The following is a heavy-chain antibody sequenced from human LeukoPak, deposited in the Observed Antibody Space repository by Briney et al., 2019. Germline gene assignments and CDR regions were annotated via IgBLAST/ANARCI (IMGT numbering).Heavy chain of an antibody. D-gene: IGHD4-17*01. CDR2: INNGGTDT. V-gene: IGHV3-23*01. Sequence: GGSLRLSCAASGFTFSSYAMTWVRQAPGKGLEWVSSINNGGTDTYYADSVKGRFTISRDNSKNTLYLQINSLSADDTAVYYCAAAVTTGRAEHYWGQGTLVTVSS. J-gene: IGHJ4*02. CDR1: GFTFSSYA. CDR3: AAAVTTGRAEHY.